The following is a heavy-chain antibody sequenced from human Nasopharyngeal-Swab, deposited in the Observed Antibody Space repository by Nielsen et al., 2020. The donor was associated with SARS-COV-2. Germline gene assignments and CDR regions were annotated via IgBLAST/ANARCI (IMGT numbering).Heavy chain of an antibody. J-gene: IGHJ3*02. D-gene: IGHD6-19*01. CDR2: IYSGGST. CDR1: GFTVSSNY. Sequence: GESLRLSCAASGFTVSSNYMTWVRQAPGKGLEWVSVIYSGGSTYYADSVKGRFTISRDNSRNTLYLQMNSLRAEDTAVYYCARGFYSSGWFSHAFDIWGQETMVTVSS. CDR3: ARGFYSSGWFSHAFDI. V-gene: IGHV3-53*01.